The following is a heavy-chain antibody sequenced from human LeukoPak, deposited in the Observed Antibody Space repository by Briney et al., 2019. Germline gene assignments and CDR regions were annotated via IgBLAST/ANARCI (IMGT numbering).Heavy chain of an antibody. CDR1: GGSISSDY. D-gene: IGHD4-23*01. J-gene: IGHJ3*02. Sequence: SETLSLTCSVSGGSISSDYWSWIRQPAGKGLEWIGRIYISGSTTYNPSLSSRVSMSVDTSKSQFSLKLSSVTAADTAVYYCARGRDGNPFNDAFDIWAKGQWSPSPQ. CDR3: ARGRDGNPFNDAFDI. V-gene: IGHV4-4*07. CDR2: IYISGST.